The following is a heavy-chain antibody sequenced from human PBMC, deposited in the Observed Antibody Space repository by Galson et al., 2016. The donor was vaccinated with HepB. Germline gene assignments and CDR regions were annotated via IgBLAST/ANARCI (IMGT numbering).Heavy chain of an antibody. J-gene: IGHJ4*02. CDR1: GFTFSSYG. CDR3: AKDGRIYCSSASCHDHFHY. Sequence: SPRLSCAASGFTFSSYGMHWVRQAPGKGLAWVAVIWYDGSNNYYADSVKGRFTISRDNSKNTLYLQMNSLRAEDTAVYYCAKDGRIYCSSASCHDHFHYWGQGTLVTVSS. D-gene: IGHD2-2*01. V-gene: IGHV3-33*06. CDR2: IWYDGSNN.